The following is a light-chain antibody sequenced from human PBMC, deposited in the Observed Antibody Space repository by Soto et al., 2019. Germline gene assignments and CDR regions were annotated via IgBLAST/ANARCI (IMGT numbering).Light chain of an antibody. Sequence: DIQMTQSPSSLSASVGDRVTITCRASQSIRSYLNWYQQKPGKAPKLLIYAASSLQSRVPSRFSGSESGTDFTLTISSLQPEDFATYYCQQIYRTPHAFGGGTKVEIK. CDR3: QQIYRTPHA. V-gene: IGKV1-39*01. J-gene: IGKJ4*01. CDR2: AAS. CDR1: QSIRSY.